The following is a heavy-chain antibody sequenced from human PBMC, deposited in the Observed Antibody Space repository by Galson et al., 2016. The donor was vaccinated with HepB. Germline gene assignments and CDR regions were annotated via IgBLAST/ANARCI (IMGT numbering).Heavy chain of an antibody. V-gene: IGHV3-23*01. J-gene: IGHJ4*02. CDR3: AKQRGHSVSSYYFDY. Sequence: SLRLSCAASGFTFSSYAVSWVRQAPGKGLEWVSAISGGGSKYYADSVEGRFTISRDNSKNTLYLQTNSLRVEDTDVYYCAKQRGHSVSSYYFDYWGQGTLVTVSS. CDR1: GFTFSSYA. CDR2: ISGGGSK. D-gene: IGHD3-10*01.